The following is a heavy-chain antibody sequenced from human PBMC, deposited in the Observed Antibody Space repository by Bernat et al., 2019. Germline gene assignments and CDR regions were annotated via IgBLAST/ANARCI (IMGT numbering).Heavy chain of an antibody. J-gene: IGHJ4*02. CDR1: GFTFSDYY. V-gene: IGHV3-11*05. CDR2: ISSSSSYT. D-gene: IGHD3-9*01. CDR3: ARLLFTGYYGFDY. Sequence: QVQLVESGGGLVKPGGSLRLSCAASGFTFSDYYMSWIRQAPGKGLEWVSYISSSSSYTNYADSVKGRFTISRDNAKNSLYLQMNSLRAEDTAMYYCARLLFTGYYGFDYWGQGTLVTVSS.